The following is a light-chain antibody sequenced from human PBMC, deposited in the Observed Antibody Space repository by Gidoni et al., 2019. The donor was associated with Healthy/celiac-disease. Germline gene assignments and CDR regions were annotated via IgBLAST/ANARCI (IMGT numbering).Light chain of an antibody. Sequence: ELVLTQSPGTLSLSPGESATLSCSASQSVSSSYLAWYQQKPGQAPLLLIYGASSRATGIPDRFSGSGSGTDFTLTISRLEPEDFAVYYCQQYGSSRTFGQGTRLEIK. J-gene: IGKJ5*01. CDR1: QSVSSSY. CDR3: QQYGSSRT. CDR2: GAS. V-gene: IGKV3-20*01.